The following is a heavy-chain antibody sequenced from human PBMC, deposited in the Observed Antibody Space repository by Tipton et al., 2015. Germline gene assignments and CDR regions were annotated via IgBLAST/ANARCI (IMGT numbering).Heavy chain of an antibody. CDR3: ARASGLYGGNSGSFDY. J-gene: IGHJ4*02. D-gene: IGHD4-23*01. V-gene: IGHV4-31*03. CDR2: IYYSGSS. CDR1: GGFIRSGGYY. Sequence: TLSLTCTVSGGFIRSGGYYWSWIRRHPGKGLEWIGYIYYSGSSYYNPSLKSRVTISLHTSKNQFSLKLSSVTAADTAVYYCARASGLYGGNSGSFDYWGQGTLATVSS.